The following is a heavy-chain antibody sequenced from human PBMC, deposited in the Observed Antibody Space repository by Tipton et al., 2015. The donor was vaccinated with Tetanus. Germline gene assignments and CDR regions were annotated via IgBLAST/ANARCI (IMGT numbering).Heavy chain of an antibody. CDR1: GYTFTSYA. V-gene: IGHV1-3*01. J-gene: IGHJ4*02. D-gene: IGHD3-22*01. Sequence: QLVQSGAEVKKPGASVKVSCKASGYTFTSYAMHWVRQAPGQRLGWMGWINAGNGNTKYSQKFQGRVTITRDTSASTAYMELSSLRSEDTAVYYCANIGDYYDSSGWNYWGQGTLVTVSS. CDR2: INAGNGNT. CDR3: ANIGDYYDSSGWNY.